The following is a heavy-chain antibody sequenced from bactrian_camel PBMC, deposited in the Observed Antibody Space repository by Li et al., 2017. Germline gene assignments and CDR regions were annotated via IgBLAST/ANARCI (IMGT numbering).Heavy chain of an antibody. CDR1: GFTFSNYW. J-gene: IGHJ4*01. Sequence: QVQLVESGGGLVQPGGSLRHSCAASGFTFSNYWMYWVRQAPGKGLEWVSGISNGGDLTYYADSVKGRFTVSRDNAKNTVYLQLNSLKTEDMAMYYCGTSWTPTRWGQGTQVTVS. CDR2: ISNGGDLT. V-gene: IGHV3S1*01. CDR3: GTSWTPTR.